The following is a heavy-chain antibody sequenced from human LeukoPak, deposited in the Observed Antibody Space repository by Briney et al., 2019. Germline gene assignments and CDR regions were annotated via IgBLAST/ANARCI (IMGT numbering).Heavy chain of an antibody. D-gene: IGHD6-13*01. J-gene: IGHJ6*03. Sequence: ASVKVSCKASGYTFTSYGISWVRQAPGQGLEWMGWISAYNGNTNYAQKLQGRVTMTTDTSTSTAYMELSRLRSDDTAVYYCARAAGTAPVYYYYYYMDVWGKGTTVTISS. CDR2: ISAYNGNT. V-gene: IGHV1-18*01. CDR1: GYTFTSYG. CDR3: ARAAGTAPVYYYYYYMDV.